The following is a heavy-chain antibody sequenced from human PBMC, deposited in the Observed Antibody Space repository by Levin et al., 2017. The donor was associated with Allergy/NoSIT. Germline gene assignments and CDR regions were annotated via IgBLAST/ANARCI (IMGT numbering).Heavy chain of an antibody. CDR3: ARASSPVAAPEE. D-gene: IGHD6-19*01. CDR2: TIPMLGIG. CDR1: GGTFSSYA. V-gene: IGHV1-69*04. Sequence: KISCRASGGTFSSYAISWVRQAPGQWLEWMGNTIPMLGIGNYAREFQGRVAITADKSTNTAYMELSSLRSEDTAMYYCARASSPVAAPEEWGQGTLVTVSS. J-gene: IGHJ4*02.